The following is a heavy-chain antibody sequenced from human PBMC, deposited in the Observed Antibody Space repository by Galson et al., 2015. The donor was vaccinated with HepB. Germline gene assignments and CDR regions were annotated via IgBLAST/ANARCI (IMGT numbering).Heavy chain of an antibody. D-gene: IGHD3-10*01. CDR1: GGSISSYY. CDR2: IYYSGST. CDR3: AKDAVRRGSYYNVYYYYMDV. J-gene: IGHJ6*03. Sequence: TLSLTCTVSGGSISSYYWSWLRQPPGKGLEWIGYIYYSGSTNYNPSLKSRVTISVDTSKNQFSLKLSSVTAEDTAVYYCAKDAVRRGSYYNVYYYYMDVWGKGTTVTVSS. V-gene: IGHV4-59*01.